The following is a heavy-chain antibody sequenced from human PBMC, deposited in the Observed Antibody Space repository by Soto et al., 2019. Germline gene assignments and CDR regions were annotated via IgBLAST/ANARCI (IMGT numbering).Heavy chain of an antibody. V-gene: IGHV3-7*03. J-gene: IGHJ3*02. CDR2: IKQDGSEK. CDR1: AFTFSSYW. D-gene: IGHD3-16*01. Sequence: GRSLRLSCAACAFTFSSYWMSWVRQAQSKGREWVANIKQDGSEKYYVDSVKGRFTISRDNAKNSLYLQMNSLRAEVTAVYYCARDSFEAARRGEYAFDIWGQGTMVTVSS. CDR3: ARDSFEAARRGEYAFDI.